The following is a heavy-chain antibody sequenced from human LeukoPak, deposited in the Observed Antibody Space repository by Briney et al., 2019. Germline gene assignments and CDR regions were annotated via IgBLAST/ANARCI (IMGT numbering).Heavy chain of an antibody. CDR2: IYYSGST. Sequence: PSETLSLTCTVSGGSISSSSYYWGWIRQPPGKGLEWIGSIYYSGSTYYNPSLKSRVTISVDTSKNQFSLKLSSVTAADTAVYFCARGGRQQLVNLWGQGTLVTVSS. D-gene: IGHD6-13*01. V-gene: IGHV4-39*01. CDR1: GGSISSSSYY. CDR3: ARGGRQQLVNL. J-gene: IGHJ4*02.